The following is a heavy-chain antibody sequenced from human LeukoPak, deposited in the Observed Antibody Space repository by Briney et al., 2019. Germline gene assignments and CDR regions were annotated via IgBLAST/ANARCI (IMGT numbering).Heavy chain of an antibody. CDR1: GGTFSSYA. CDR3: ARDPTQGYYDFWSGYYKGWFDP. Sequence: SVKVSCKASGGTFSSYAISWARQAPGQGLEWMGGIIPIFGTANYAQKFQGRVTITTDESTSTAYMELSSLRSEDTAVYYCARDPTQGYYDFWSGYYKGWFDPWGQGTLVTVSS. J-gene: IGHJ5*02. V-gene: IGHV1-69*05. D-gene: IGHD3-3*01. CDR2: IIPIFGTA.